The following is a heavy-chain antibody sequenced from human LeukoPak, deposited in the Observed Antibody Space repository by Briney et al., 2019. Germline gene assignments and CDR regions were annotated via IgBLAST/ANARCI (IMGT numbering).Heavy chain of an antibody. V-gene: IGHV3-21*01. CDR1: GFTSSSYS. Sequence: GGSLRLSCAASGFTSSSYSMNWVRQAPGKGLEWVSSISSSSSYIYYADSVKGRFTISRDNAKNSLYLQMNSLRAEDTAVYYCARDPYSSSSGAGDYWGQGTLVTVSS. D-gene: IGHD6-6*01. CDR3: ARDPYSSSSGAGDY. CDR2: ISSSSSYI. J-gene: IGHJ4*02.